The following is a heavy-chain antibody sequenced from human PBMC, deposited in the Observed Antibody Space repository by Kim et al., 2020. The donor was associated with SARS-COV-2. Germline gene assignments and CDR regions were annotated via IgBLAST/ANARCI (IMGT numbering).Heavy chain of an antibody. D-gene: IGHD1-26*01. CDR1: GFTFSSYS. CDR3: ARDLGGSYPQGWFDP. V-gene: IGHV3-21*01. J-gene: IGHJ5*02. Sequence: GGSLRLSCAASGFTFSSYSMNWVRQAPGKGLEWVSSISSSSSYIYYADSVKGRFTISRDNAKNSLYLQMNSLRAEDTAVYYCARDLGGSYPQGWFDPWGQGTLVTVSS. CDR2: ISSSSSYI.